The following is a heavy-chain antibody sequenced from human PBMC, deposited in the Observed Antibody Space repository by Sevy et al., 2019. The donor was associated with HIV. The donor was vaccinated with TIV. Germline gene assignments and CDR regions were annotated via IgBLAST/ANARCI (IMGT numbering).Heavy chain of an antibody. Sequence: GGYLRLSCAASGFAFYDYSMSWIRQAQGKGLEWVATLSFGCGKINYADSVKGRFTISRDNSKNSFYLQMDNLRVEDTALYYCAREGCTRPHDYWGQGTRVTVSS. D-gene: IGHD2-8*01. CDR2: LSFGCGKI. J-gene: IGHJ4*02. CDR3: AREGCTRPHDY. V-gene: IGHV3-23*01. CDR1: GFAFYDYS.